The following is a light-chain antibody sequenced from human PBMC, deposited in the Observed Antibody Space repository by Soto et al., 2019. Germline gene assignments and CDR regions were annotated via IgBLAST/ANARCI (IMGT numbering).Light chain of an antibody. V-gene: IGKV3-11*01. CDR1: QDVSSY. J-gene: IGKJ2*01. CDR2: DAS. Sequence: EIVLTQSPATLSLSPGERATLSCRASQDVSSYLAWYQQKPGQAPRLLIYDASNRATGIPARFSGSGSGTDFTITIISLEPEDFVIYYYQQRSNWPLYTFGQGTKLEIK. CDR3: QQRSNWPLYT.